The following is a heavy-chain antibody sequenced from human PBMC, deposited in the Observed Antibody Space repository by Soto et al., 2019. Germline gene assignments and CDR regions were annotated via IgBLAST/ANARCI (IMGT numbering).Heavy chain of an antibody. CDR3: AKVDTAMGNFLYQHSYAMDV. V-gene: IGHV5-10-1*01. J-gene: IGHJ6*02. D-gene: IGHD5-18*01. CDR2: IDPSDSYT. Sequence: PGESLKISWKGSGDSFTSYWISWVRQMPGKGLEWMGRIDPSDSYTNYSPSFQGHVTISADKSFSTAYLQWSSLKASDTAMYYCAKVDTAMGNFLYQHSYAMDVPGQATKLTL. CDR1: GDSFTSYW.